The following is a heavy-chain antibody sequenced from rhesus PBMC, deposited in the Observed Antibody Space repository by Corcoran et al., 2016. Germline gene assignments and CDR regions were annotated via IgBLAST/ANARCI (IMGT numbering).Heavy chain of an antibody. CDR1: GGSLSDSYR. CDR3: ASSGWSSFACDN. Sequence: QVQLQESGPGVVKPSETLSLTCAVSGGSLSDSYRWNWLRQPPGKGLEWIGYIYGSSTSTNYNPALKSRVTISKDTSKNQFSLKLTSVTAADTAVYYCASSGWSSFACDNWGQGVLVTVSS. D-gene: IGHD6S26*01. CDR2: IYGSSTST. J-gene: IGHJ4*01. V-gene: IGHV4S10*01.